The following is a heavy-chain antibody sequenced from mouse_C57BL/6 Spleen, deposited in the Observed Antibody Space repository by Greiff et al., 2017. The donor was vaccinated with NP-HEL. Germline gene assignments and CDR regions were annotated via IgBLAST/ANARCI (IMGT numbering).Heavy chain of an antibody. CDR1: GYTFTDYY. D-gene: IGHD2-4*01. CDR2: IYPGSGNT. CDR3: ARSHYDYDGGAWFAY. J-gene: IGHJ3*01. Sequence: QVQLKQSGAELVRPGASVKLSCKASGYTFTDYYINWVKQRPGQGLEWIARIYPGSGNTYYNEKFKGKATLTAEKSSSTAYMQLSSLTSEDSAVYFCARSHYDYDGGAWFAYWGQGTLVTVSA. V-gene: IGHV1-76*01.